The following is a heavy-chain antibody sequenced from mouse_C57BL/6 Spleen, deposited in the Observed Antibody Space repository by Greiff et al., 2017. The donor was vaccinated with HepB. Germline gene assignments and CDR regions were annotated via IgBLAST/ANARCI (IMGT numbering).Heavy chain of an antibody. V-gene: IGHV1-5*01. J-gene: IGHJ3*01. CDR2: IYPGNSDT. Sequence: EVQLQQSGTVLARPGASVKMSCKTSGYTFTSYWMHWVKQRPGQGLEWIGAIYPGNSDTSYNQKFKGKAKLTAVTSASTAYMELSSLTNEDSAVYYCTGPGQLRGEEFAYWGQGTLVTVSA. CDR1: GYTFTSYW. CDR3: TGPGQLRGEEFAY. D-gene: IGHD3-2*02.